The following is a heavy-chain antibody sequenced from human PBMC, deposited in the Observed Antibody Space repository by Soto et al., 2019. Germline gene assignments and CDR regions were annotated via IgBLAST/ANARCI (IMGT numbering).Heavy chain of an antibody. V-gene: IGHV4-39*01. J-gene: IGHJ5*01. D-gene: IGHD1-1*01. Sequence: QVQLQESGPGLVKPSETRSLTCTVSGDSITNNNYYWGWIRQSPGKGLEWMGSIHHSGGTYNNPSLKRRITMSADSSKNQLSVRLTSVTAADTAVYYFARQNRQLWPNVDSWGQGTLVAVSS. CDR3: ARQNRQLWPNVDS. CDR2: IHHSGGT. CDR1: GDSITNNNYY.